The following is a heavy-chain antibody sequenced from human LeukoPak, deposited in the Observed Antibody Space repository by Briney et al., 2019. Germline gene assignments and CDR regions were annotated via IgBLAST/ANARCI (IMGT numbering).Heavy chain of an antibody. J-gene: IGHJ4*02. D-gene: IGHD3-10*01. V-gene: IGHV3-21*04. CDR3: AKDQGLGYYYGSGGNDY. Sequence: GGSLRLSCAASGFTFSSYSMNWVRQAPGKGLEWVSSISSSSSYIYYADSVKGRFTISRDNAKNTLYLQMNSLRAEDTAVYYCAKDQGLGYYYGSGGNDYWGQGTLVTVSS. CDR2: ISSSSSYI. CDR1: GFTFSSYS.